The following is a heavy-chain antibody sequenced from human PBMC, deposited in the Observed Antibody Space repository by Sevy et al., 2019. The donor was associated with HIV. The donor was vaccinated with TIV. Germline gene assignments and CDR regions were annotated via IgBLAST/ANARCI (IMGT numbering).Heavy chain of an antibody. CDR1: GFTFSDFG. J-gene: IGHJ4*02. D-gene: IGHD1-26*01. CDR3: AKDREVVGAKIDF. CDR2: ISFHETIK. V-gene: IGHV3-30*18. Sequence: GGSLRLSCAASGFTFSDFGMHRVRQAPGKGLEWVAVISFHETIKCYSESVKGRFTISRDNSKNTLYLEMNSLRAGDTALYYCAKDREVVGAKIDFWGQGTLVTVSS.